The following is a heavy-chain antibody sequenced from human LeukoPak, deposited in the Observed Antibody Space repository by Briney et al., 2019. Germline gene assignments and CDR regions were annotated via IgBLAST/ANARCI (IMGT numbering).Heavy chain of an antibody. CDR1: GFTFSSYW. D-gene: IGHD3-22*01. Sequence: PGGSLRLSCVASGFTFSSYWMHWVRQDPRKGLVWVSRINGDGRNINYADSVRGRFTISRDNSKNTLYLQMNSLRAEDTAVYYCAKDNGGYYYGGGYYFDYWGQGTLVTVSS. V-gene: IGHV3-74*01. J-gene: IGHJ4*02. CDR2: INGDGRNI. CDR3: AKDNGGYYYGGGYYFDY.